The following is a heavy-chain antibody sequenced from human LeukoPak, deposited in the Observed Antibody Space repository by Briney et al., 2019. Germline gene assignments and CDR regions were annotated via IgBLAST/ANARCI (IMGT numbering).Heavy chain of an antibody. Sequence: RAGGSLRLSCAASGFTFSSYGMHWVRQAPDKGLEWVAFIRYEGSSKYYADSVKGRFTISRDNSKNTLYLQMDSLRPEGTAVYYCAKDLLRDRWFGESWGQGTLVTVSS. CDR1: GFTFSSYG. D-gene: IGHD3-10*01. V-gene: IGHV3-30*02. CDR3: AKDLLRDRWFGES. J-gene: IGHJ5*02. CDR2: IRYEGSSK.